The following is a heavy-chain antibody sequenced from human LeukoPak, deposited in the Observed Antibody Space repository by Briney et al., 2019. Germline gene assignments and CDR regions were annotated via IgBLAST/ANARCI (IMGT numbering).Heavy chain of an antibody. Sequence: ASVKVSCKASGYTFTSYGISWVRQAPGQGLEWMGWISAYNGNTNYAQKLQGRVTMTTDTSTSTAYMELRSLRSDDTAVYYCARDWTGTTYRDFDYWAREPWSPSPQ. D-gene: IGHD1-7*01. J-gene: IGHJ4*02. CDR3: ARDWTGTTYRDFDY. CDR1: GYTFTSYG. V-gene: IGHV1-18*01. CDR2: ISAYNGNT.